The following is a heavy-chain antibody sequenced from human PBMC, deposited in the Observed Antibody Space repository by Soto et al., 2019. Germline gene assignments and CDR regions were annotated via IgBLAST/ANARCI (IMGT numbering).Heavy chain of an antibody. J-gene: IGHJ5*02. CDR2: IYYSGST. D-gene: IGHD2-21*02. Sequence: QVQLQESGPGLVKPSQTLSLTCTVSGGSISNGGYYWSWIRQHPEKGLEGIGYIYYSGSTYYNPSLKRRVTISVDTSKNQFSLKLNSVTAADTAVYYCARDRHTVVVSAEGWFDPWGQGTLVTVSS. V-gene: IGHV4-31*03. CDR3: ARDRHTVVVSAEGWFDP. CDR1: GGSISNGGYY.